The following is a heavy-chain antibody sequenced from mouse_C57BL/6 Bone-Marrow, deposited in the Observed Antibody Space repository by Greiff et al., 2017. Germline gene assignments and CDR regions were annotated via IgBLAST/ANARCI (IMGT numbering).Heavy chain of an antibody. D-gene: IGHD1-1*01. J-gene: IGHJ1*03. CDR1: GFTFSSYA. V-gene: IGHV5-9-1*02. CDR2: ISSGGDYI. CDR3: TRDLDYGSSFYWYFDV. Sequence: EVKLVESGEGLVKPGGSLKLSCAASGFTFSSYAMSWVRQTPEKRLEWVAYISSGGDYIYYADTVKGRFTISRDNARNTLYLQMSSLKSEDTAMYYCTRDLDYGSSFYWYFDVWGTGTTVTVSS.